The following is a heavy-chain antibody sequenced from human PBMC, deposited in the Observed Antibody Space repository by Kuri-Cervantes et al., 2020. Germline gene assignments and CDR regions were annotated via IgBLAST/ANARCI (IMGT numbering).Heavy chain of an antibody. V-gene: IGHV4-38-2*02. CDR1: GYSISSGHS. J-gene: IGHJ5*01. CDR3: ARFVTDWFDS. D-gene: IGHD2-21*02. Sequence: ESLKISCTVSGYSISSGHSWGWIRQPPGKGLEWIGNLYHSGIPYYNPSLKSRVTTSIDTSKNQFSLKLSSMTAADTAVYYCARFVTDWFDSWSQGTLATVSS. CDR2: LYHSGIP.